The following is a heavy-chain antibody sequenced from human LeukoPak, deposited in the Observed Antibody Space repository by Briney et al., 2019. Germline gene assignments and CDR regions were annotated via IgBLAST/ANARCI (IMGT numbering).Heavy chain of an antibody. V-gene: IGHV1-2*06. D-gene: IGHD3-3*01. CDR2: INPNSGGT. J-gene: IGHJ5*02. CDR1: GYTFTGYY. CDR3: AISRLGFLEWLLT. Sequence: GASVKVSCKASGYTFTGYYMHWVRQAPGQGLEWMGRINPNSGGTNYAQKFQGRVTMTRDTSISTAYMELSRLRSDDTAVYYCAISRLGFLEWLLTWGQGTPVTVSS.